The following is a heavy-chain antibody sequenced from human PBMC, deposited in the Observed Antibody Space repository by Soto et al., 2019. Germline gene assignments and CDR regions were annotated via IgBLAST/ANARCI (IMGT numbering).Heavy chain of an antibody. CDR2: IYYSGST. D-gene: IGHD1-26*01. V-gene: IGHV4-39*01. J-gene: IGHJ4*02. Sequence: QLQLQESGPGLVKPSETLSLTCTVSGGSISSSSYYWGWIRQPPGKGLEWIGSIYYSGSTYYNPSLKSRVTISVDTSKNQFSLKLSSVTAADTAVYYCARRGSDGSYFPYYFDYWGQGTLVTVSS. CDR1: GGSISSSSYY. CDR3: ARRGSDGSYFPYYFDY.